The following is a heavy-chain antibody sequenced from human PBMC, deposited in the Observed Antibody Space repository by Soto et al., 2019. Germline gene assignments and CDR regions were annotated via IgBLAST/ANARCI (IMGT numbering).Heavy chain of an antibody. V-gene: IGHV1-18*01. CDR2: SSAYNGNT. CDR3: AGGCRGQFDY. Sequence: QVQLVQSGAEVKKHGASVKVSCKASGYTFTSYGISRVRQAPGQGLEWMGWSSAYNGNTNCAQKLQGKAAMTTDTSSRTAFREQRSLGTGYTAVYYCAGGCRGQFDYWGQGTLVTVSS. D-gene: IGHD2-15*01. CDR1: GYTFTSYG. J-gene: IGHJ4*02.